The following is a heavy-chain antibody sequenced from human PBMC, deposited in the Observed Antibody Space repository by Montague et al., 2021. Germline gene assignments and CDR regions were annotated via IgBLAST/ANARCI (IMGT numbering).Heavy chain of an antibody. J-gene: IGHJ4*02. D-gene: IGHD6-13*01. CDR1: GGSISSYY. CDR2: IYYSGST. Sequence: SETLSLTCNVSGGSISSYYWSWIRQPPGKGLEWIGYIYYSGSTKYKPSLKSRVTISEDTSKNQFSLKLSSVTAADTAVYYCARGYSRSWDNWGQGTLVSVSS. V-gene: IGHV4-59*01. CDR3: ARGYSRSWDN.